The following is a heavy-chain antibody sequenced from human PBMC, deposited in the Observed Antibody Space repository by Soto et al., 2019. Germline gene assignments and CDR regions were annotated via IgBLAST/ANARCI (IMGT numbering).Heavy chain of an antibody. CDR1: GYTFTSYG. CDR2: ISAYNGNT. CDR3: AGPITIWGCYWFPNYGMDV. V-gene: IGHV1-18*01. Sequence: ASVKVSCKASGYTFTSYGISWVRQAPGQGLEWMGWISAYNGNTNYAQKLQGRVTMTTDTSTSTAYMELRSLRSDDTAVYDCAGPITIWGCYWFPNYGMDVWGQGTTVTVSS. J-gene: IGHJ6*02. D-gene: IGHD3-3*01.